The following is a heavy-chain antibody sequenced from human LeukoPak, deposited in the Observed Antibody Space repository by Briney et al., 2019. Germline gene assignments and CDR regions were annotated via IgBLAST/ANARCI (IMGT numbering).Heavy chain of an antibody. CDR3: AKDPLPVPAAITTDY. Sequence: GGSLRLSCAASGFTFSSYAMSWVRQAPGKGLEWVSAISGSGGSTYYADSVKGRFTISRDNSKNTLYLQMNSLRAEDTAVYYCAKDPLPVPAAITTDYWGQGTLVTVSS. CDR2: ISGSGGST. CDR1: GFTFSSYA. D-gene: IGHD2-2*01. J-gene: IGHJ4*02. V-gene: IGHV3-23*01.